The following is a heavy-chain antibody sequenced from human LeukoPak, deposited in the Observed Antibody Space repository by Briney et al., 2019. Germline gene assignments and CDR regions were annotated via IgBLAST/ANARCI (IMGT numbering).Heavy chain of an antibody. Sequence: PSETLSLTCTVSGGSISSGGYCWSWIRQHPGKGLEWIGYIYYSGSTYYNPSLKSRVTISVDTSKNQFSLKLSSVTAADTAVYYCARGYSYGLVYWGQGTLVTVSS. D-gene: IGHD5-18*01. CDR1: GGSISSGGYC. V-gene: IGHV4-31*03. J-gene: IGHJ4*02. CDR3: ARGYSYGLVY. CDR2: IYYSGST.